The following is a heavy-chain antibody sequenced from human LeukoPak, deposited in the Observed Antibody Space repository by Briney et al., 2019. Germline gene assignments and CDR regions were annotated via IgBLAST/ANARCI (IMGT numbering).Heavy chain of an antibody. CDR3: ARYTSGRLNPGFYHYYMDV. CDR2: ISAYNGNT. CDR1: GYTFTSYG. V-gene: IGHV1-18*01. J-gene: IGHJ6*03. D-gene: IGHD6-19*01. Sequence: ASVKVSCKASGYTFTSYGISWVRQAPGQGLEWMGWISAYNGNTNYAQKLQGRVTMTTDTSTSTAYMELRSLRSDDTAVYYCARYTSGRLNPGFYHYYMDVWGKGTTVTVSS.